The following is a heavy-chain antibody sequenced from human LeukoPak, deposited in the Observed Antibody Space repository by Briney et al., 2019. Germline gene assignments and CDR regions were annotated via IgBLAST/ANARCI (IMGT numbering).Heavy chain of an antibody. CDR2: IKQDGSEK. J-gene: IGHJ4*02. D-gene: IGHD2-15*01. V-gene: IGHV3-7*01. CDR1: GFTFRSYW. CDR3: VREARESGGFDY. Sequence: GGSLRLSYAGSGFTFRSYWMSWVRQAPGKGLEWVANIKQDGSEKYYVDSVKGRFTISRDNGKNSLYLQMNSLRAEDTAVYYCVREARESGGFDYWGQGTLVTVSS.